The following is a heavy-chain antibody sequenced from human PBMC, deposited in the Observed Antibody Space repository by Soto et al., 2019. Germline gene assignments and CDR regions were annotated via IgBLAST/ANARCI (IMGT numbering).Heavy chain of an antibody. Sequence: GGSLRLSCAASGFTFSSYSMNWVRQAPGKGLEWVSSISSSSSYIYYADSVKGRFTISRDNAKNSLYLQMNSLRAEDTAVYYCAREQGYYGSLFAGWGQGTLVTVSS. CDR3: AREQGYYGSLFAG. D-gene: IGHD3-10*01. V-gene: IGHV3-21*01. CDR1: GFTFSSYS. J-gene: IGHJ4*02. CDR2: ISSSSSYI.